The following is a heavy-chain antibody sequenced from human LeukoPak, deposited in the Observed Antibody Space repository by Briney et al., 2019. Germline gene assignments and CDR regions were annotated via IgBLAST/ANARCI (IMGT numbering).Heavy chain of an antibody. D-gene: IGHD1-26*01. Sequence: SETLSPTCTVSRGSISRYYWGWIRQPPGKGLEWIGFVFYSGTTNCNPSLKSRVTISVDTSKNQFSLKLHSVTAADTAVYYCARSWGGTTAFDIWGQGTMVTVSS. V-gene: IGHV4-59*08. CDR2: VFYSGTT. CDR1: RGSISRYY. CDR3: ARSWGGTTAFDI. J-gene: IGHJ3*02.